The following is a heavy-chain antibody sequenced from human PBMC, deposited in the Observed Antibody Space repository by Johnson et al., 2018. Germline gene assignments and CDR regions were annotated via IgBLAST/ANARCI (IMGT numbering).Heavy chain of an antibody. V-gene: IGHV3-30*18. CDR1: GFTFSSYC. CDR2: ISYEGSNK. Sequence: QVQLQESGGGLVQPGGSLRLSCAASGFTFSSYCMHWVRQAPGMGLERVEGISYEGSNKYYADSVKGQFTISIDNAKNARYLQMNNMRGEDTAVYYYAKEYGMATITGYFQYWGQGTLVTVSS. CDR3: AKEYGMATITGYFQY. D-gene: IGHD5-24*01. J-gene: IGHJ1*01.